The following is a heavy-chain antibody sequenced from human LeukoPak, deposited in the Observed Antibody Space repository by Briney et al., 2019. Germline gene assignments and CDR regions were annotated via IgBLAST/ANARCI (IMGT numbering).Heavy chain of an antibody. J-gene: IGHJ4*02. CDR1: GFTFSSYG. CDR2: IRYDGSNK. CDR3: AKERNYYDSSGYYSVAGGPDY. D-gene: IGHD3-22*01. V-gene: IGHV3-30*02. Sequence: SGGSLRLSCAASGFTFSSYGMHWVRQSPGKGLEWVAFIRYDGSNKYYADSVKGRFTISRDNSKNMLYLQMNSLRAEDTAVYYCAKERNYYDSSGYYSVAGGPDYWGQGTLVTVSS.